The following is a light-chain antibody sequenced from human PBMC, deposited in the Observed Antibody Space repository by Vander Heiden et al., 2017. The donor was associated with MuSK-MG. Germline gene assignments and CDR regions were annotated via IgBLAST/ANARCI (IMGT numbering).Light chain of an antibody. CDR3: QVWERSSDNHYV. CDR2: DDS. CDR1: NIGSKS. Sequence: SYVLTQPPSVSVAPGQTARITCWGNNIGSKSVHWYQQKPGQAPGLVVYDDSDRHSGSPERFSGSNSGNTATLTISRVAAGEEADYYCQVWERSSDNHYVFGSGTKVTVL. V-gene: IGLV3-21*02. J-gene: IGLJ1*01.